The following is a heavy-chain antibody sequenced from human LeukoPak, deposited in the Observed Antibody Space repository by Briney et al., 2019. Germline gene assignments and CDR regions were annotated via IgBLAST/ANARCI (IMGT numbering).Heavy chain of an antibody. J-gene: IGHJ4*02. V-gene: IGHV4-4*07. CDR1: GGSISSYY. CDR3: ARDPSSSWAYYFDY. CDR2: IYTSGST. D-gene: IGHD6-13*01. Sequence: PETLSLTCTVSGGSISSYYWSWIRQPAGKGLEWIGRIYTSGSTNYNPSLKSRVTMSVDTSKNQFSLKLSSVTAADTAVYYCARDPSSSWAYYFDYWGQGTLVTVSS.